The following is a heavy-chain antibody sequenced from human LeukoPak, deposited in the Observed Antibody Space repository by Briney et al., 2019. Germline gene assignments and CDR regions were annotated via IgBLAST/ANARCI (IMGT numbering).Heavy chain of an antibody. CDR1: GFTFNSYS. D-gene: IGHD4-23*01. J-gene: IGHJ4*02. CDR3: ARPNYGGNSDKDY. CDR2: ISSSSSYI. V-gene: IGHV3-21*01. Sequence: GGSLRLSCAASGFTFNSYSMNWVRQAPGKGLEWVSSISSSSSYIYYADSVKGRFTISRDNAKNSLYLQMNSLRAEDAAVYYCARPNYGGNSDKDYWGQGTLVTVSS.